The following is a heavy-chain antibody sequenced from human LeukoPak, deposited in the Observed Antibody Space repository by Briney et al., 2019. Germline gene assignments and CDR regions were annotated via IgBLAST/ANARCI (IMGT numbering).Heavy chain of an antibody. CDR3: ARVYYYDNSGYGKDYFDS. Sequence: PSETLSLTCTVSGGSFSSGDYYWSWIRQPPGKGLEWIGYIYYSGSTYYNPSLKSRVTISVDTSKNQFSLKLSSVTAADTAVYYCARVYYYDNSGYGKDYFDSWGQGTLVTVSS. V-gene: IGHV4-30-4*01. D-gene: IGHD3-22*01. CDR1: GGSFSSGDYY. J-gene: IGHJ4*02. CDR2: IYYSGST.